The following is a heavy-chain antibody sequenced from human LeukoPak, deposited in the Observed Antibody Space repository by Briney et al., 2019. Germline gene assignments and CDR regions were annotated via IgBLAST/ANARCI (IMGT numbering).Heavy chain of an antibody. D-gene: IGHD1-26*01. CDR3: ACPRGGVGATKFDY. CDR2: IYSGGST. CDR1: GFTVSSNY. Sequence: GGSLRLSCAASGFTVSSNYMSWVRQAPGKGLEWVSVIYSGGSTYYADSVKGRFTISRDNSKNTLYLQMNSLRAEDTAVYYCACPRGGVGATKFDYWGQGTLVTVSS. V-gene: IGHV3-53*01. J-gene: IGHJ4*02.